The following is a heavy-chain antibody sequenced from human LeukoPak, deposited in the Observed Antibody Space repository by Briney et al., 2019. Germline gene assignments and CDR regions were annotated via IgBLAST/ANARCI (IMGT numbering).Heavy chain of an antibody. D-gene: IGHD2-15*01. Sequence: GGSLRLSCAASGFTFSDYSMNWVRQAPGKGLEWVSYISGSSRTIYYADSVKGRFTISRDNAKNSLFLQLNSLRVEDTAVYRCARQLRRIGDWLDPWGQGTLVTVSS. V-gene: IGHV3-48*01. CDR1: GFTFSDYS. CDR2: ISGSSRTI. CDR3: ARQLRRIGDWLDP. J-gene: IGHJ5*02.